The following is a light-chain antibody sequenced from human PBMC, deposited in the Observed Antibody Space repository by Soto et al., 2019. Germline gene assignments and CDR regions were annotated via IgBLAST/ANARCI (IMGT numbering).Light chain of an antibody. CDR1: QGISVF. CDR3: QQYGSSPIT. CDR2: EAS. J-gene: IGKJ5*01. Sequence: DIQMTQSPSSLSAFVGDTVTITCRASQGISVFLSWHQQKPGKAPKSLIYEASKLQSGVPSKFRGRESGTDFTLTISRLEPEDFAVYYCQQYGSSPITFGQGTRLEIK. V-gene: IGKV1-16*02.